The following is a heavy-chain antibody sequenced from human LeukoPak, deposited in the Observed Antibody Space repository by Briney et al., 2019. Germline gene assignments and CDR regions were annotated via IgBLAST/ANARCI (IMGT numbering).Heavy chain of an antibody. Sequence: AGSLTLSCAASGFTFISYEMNWVRQPPGKGLERISYIDSISTTVYSADSVRGRFTISRDNAKNLLYLQMNSLRVEDTAIYCCARGAPLVVVTTGAFDIWAQGTMVSVP. CDR3: ARGAPLVVVTTGAFDI. CDR2: IDSISTTV. CDR1: GFTFISYE. V-gene: IGHV3-48*03. J-gene: IGHJ3*02. D-gene: IGHD2-15*01.